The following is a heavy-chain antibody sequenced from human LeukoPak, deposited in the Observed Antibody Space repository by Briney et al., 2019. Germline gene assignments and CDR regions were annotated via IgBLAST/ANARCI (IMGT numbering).Heavy chain of an antibody. CDR1: GGSFSGYY. J-gene: IGHJ4*02. Sequence: SETLSLTCAVYGGSFSGYYWSWIRQPPGKGLEWIGEINHSGSTNYNPPLKSRVTISVNTSKNQFFLKLSSVTAAGTAVYYCARAAFGSGSSFDYWGQGTLVTVSS. CDR2: INHSGST. CDR3: ARAAFGSGSSFDY. D-gene: IGHD3-10*01. V-gene: IGHV4-34*01.